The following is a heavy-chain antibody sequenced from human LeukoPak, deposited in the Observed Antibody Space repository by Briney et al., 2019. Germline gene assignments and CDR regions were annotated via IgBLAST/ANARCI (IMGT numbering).Heavy chain of an antibody. CDR1: GSSISNGCF. V-gene: IGHV4-38-2*02. CDR3: ARGMGRFCTSSSCYLSFVY. CDR2: IQNGGDS. Sequence: SETLSLTCNVSGSSISNGCFWAWIRQSPGKGLEWIGSIQNGGDSYYNPSLKSRTTMSVDTSKNQFSLKLTSVTAADTAVFYCARGMGRFCTSSSCYLSFVYWGQGTLVTVSS. D-gene: IGHD2-2*01. J-gene: IGHJ4*02.